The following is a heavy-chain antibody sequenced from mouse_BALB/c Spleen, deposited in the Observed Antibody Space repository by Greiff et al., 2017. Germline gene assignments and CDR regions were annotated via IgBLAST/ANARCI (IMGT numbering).Heavy chain of an antibody. CDR1: GFNIKDYY. J-gene: IGHJ4*01. Sequence: EVQLQQSGAELVRPGALVKLSCKASGFNIKDYYMHWVKQRPEQGLEWIGWIDPENGNTIYDPKFQGKASITADTSSNTAYLQLSSLTSEDTAVYYCARSDGNYEGYYAMDYWGQGTSVTVSS. V-gene: IGHV14-1*02. CDR2: IDPENGNT. D-gene: IGHD2-1*01. CDR3: ARSDGNYEGYYAMDY.